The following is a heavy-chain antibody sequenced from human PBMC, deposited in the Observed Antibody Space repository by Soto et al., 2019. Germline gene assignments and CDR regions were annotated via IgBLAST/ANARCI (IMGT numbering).Heavy chain of an antibody. V-gene: IGHV1-18*01. CDR1: GYTFTSYG. CDR2: ISAYNGNT. CDR3: ARDRGRTKYCSSTSCHRGGFGYFDL. J-gene: IGHJ2*01. Sequence: QVQLVQSGAEVKKPGASVKVSCKASGYTFTSYGISWVRQAPGQGLEWMGWISAYNGNTNYAQKLQGRVPMTTDTSTSTAYMELRSLRSDDTAVYYCARDRGRTKYCSSTSCHRGGFGYFDLWGRGTLVTVSS. D-gene: IGHD2-2*01.